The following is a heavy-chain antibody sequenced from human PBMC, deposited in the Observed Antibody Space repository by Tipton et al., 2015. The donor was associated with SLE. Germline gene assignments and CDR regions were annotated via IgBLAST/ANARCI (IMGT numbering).Heavy chain of an antibody. CDR2: ISSDSNSI. D-gene: IGHD5-12*01. CDR1: GFPFNLYS. V-gene: IGHV3-48*04. Sequence: SLRLSCAASGFPFNLYSLNWVRQAPGKGLEWISKISSDSNSIFYGDSVKGRFTTSRDNAKNSLFLQMNDLRAEDTGVYFCAKGGGFNGYDFRRYLDYWGQGTLVTVSS. J-gene: IGHJ4*02. CDR3: AKGGGFNGYDFRRYLDY.